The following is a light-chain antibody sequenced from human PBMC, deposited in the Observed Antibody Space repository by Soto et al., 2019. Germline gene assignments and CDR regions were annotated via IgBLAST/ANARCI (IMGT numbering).Light chain of an antibody. J-gene: IGKJ1*01. CDR1: QSVSSN. V-gene: IGKV3-15*01. Sequence: EIVMTQSPATLSVSPGERATRSCRASQSVSSNLAWYQQKPGQAPRLLIYGASTRATGIPARFSGSGSGTEFTLTISSLQSEDFAVYYCQQYNNWPRTFGQGTKVHIK. CDR3: QQYNNWPRT. CDR2: GAS.